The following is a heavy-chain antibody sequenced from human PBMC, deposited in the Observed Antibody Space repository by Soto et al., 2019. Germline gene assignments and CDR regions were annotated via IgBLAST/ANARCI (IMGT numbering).Heavy chain of an antibody. J-gene: IGHJ4*02. CDR1: GFTFSSYD. D-gene: IGHD3-22*01. CDR3: ASGRYSYDSSAYFAY. V-gene: IGHV3-23*01. Sequence: EVQLLESGGGLVQPGGSLRLSCAASGFTFSSYDMSWVRPAPGKGLEWVSAISGSGGRTYYADSVKGRFTISRCNSKNTEYLQINSLKDEDTAVYSGASGRYSYDSSAYFAYWGQVTLVTVSS. CDR2: ISGSGGRT.